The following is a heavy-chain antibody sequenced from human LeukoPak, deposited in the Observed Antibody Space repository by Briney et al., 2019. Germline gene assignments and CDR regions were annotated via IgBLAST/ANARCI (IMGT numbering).Heavy chain of an antibody. CDR1: GFTFSSYL. CDR2: IKQDGSEK. V-gene: IGHV3-7*05. D-gene: IGHD1-26*01. Sequence: PGGSLRLSCAASGFTFSSYLMSWGRQAPGKGLEWVANIKQDGSEKYYVDSVKGRFTISRDNAKNSLYLQMNSLRPEDTAVYYCARDSVGFDYWGQGTLVTVSS. CDR3: ARDSVGFDY. J-gene: IGHJ4*02.